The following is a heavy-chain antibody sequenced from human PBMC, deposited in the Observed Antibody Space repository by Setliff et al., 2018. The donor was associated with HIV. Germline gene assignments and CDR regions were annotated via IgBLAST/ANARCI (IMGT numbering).Heavy chain of an antibody. Sequence: SETLSLTCTVSGGSISSSRYYWGWIRQPPGKGLEWIGFISYSGTTYYNPSLRSRVTVSVDTSKNQFSLKLSSVTAADTAVYYCARARFWSGYYTGDNYYYMDVWGKGTTVTVSS. J-gene: IGHJ6*03. CDR1: GGSISSSRYY. CDR2: ISYSGTT. V-gene: IGHV4-39*01. CDR3: ARARFWSGYYTGDNYYYMDV. D-gene: IGHD3-3*01.